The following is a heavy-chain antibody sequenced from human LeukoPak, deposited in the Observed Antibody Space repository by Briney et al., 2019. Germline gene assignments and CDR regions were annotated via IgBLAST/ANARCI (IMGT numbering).Heavy chain of an antibody. Sequence: GGSLRLSCEASGFRFKSYWMSWVRQSPGKGLQWVANIKQDGSEKYYVDSVKGRFTISRDNARNSVYLEMNSVRVEDTGLYFCARETSGWCFGLWGQGTLVSVSS. D-gene: IGHD6-19*01. J-gene: IGHJ4*02. CDR1: GFRFKSYW. CDR2: IKQDGSEK. V-gene: IGHV3-7*01. CDR3: ARETSGWCFGL.